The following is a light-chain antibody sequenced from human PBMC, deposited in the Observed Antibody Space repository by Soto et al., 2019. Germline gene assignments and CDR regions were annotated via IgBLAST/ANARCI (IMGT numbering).Light chain of an antibody. J-gene: IGLJ1*01. CDR2: EVT. V-gene: IGLV2-8*01. CDR3: SSYESNNIMFV. CDR1: NIDVGGYNY. Sequence: SFLTQPPCASGSPGHSFTISCTGTNIDVGGYNYVAWYQQHPGTAPKVIIYEVTKRPSGVPDRFIGSKSGNTASLTISGIKDEDEAEYFCSSYESNNIMFVFGTGTKV.